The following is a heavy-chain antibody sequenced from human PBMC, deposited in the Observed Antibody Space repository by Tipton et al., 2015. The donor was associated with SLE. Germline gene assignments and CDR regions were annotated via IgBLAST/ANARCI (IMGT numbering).Heavy chain of an antibody. CDR2: IYSSGST. CDR3: AGDLIGYFQH. Sequence: TLSLTCAVSEFSISSAYYWSWIRQSPGKGPEWIGYIYSSGSTSSNPSLRSRFTISLDTSRNQFSLKLRSVTAADTAVYYCAGDLIGYFQHWGQGTLVTVSS. V-gene: IGHV4-61*01. J-gene: IGHJ1*01. D-gene: IGHD2/OR15-2a*01. CDR1: EFSISSAYY.